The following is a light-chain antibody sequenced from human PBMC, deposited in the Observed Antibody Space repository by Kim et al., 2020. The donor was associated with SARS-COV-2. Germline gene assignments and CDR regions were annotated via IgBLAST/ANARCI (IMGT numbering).Light chain of an antibody. CDR1: QSVNMY. Sequence: DIQMTQSPSTLSASVGDRVTITCRASQSVNMYLAWYQHKPGKALNFLIYDASILQSGVPSRFSGSGSGTDFTLTINGLQPDDFATYYCQEYESNSWTFGQGTKVDIK. J-gene: IGKJ1*01. CDR3: QEYESNSWT. CDR2: DAS. V-gene: IGKV1-5*01.